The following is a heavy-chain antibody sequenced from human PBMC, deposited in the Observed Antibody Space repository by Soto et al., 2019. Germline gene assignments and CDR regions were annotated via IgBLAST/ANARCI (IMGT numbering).Heavy chain of an antibody. J-gene: IGHJ4*02. CDR3: ARVDVAVVPAAMYYFDS. CDR2: INVYNGDI. D-gene: IGHD2-2*03. Sequence: QVQLLQSGAEVQKPGASVKVSCKASGYIFNYYGISWVRQAPGQGLEWMGWINVYNGDIKFAEKFQDRVTMTTDTPTTTAYMELRSLRSDDTAVYYCARVDVAVVPAAMYYFDSWGQGTLVTVSS. CDR1: GYIFNYYG. V-gene: IGHV1-18*04.